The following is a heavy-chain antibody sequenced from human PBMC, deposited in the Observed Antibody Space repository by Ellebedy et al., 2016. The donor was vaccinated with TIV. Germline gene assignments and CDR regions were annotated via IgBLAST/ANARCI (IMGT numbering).Heavy chain of an antibody. Sequence: MPSETLSLTCTVPGGSISSSRHYWAWLRQPPGKGLEWIGSIYHSGSTYYSPSLKSRVTISVDTSKNQLSLRLSSVTAADTAVYYCAREGTDGYNYFDYWGRGTLVTVSS. J-gene: IGHJ4*02. CDR3: AREGTDGYNYFDY. CDR1: GGSISSSRHY. CDR2: IYHSGST. D-gene: IGHD5-24*01. V-gene: IGHV4-39*07.